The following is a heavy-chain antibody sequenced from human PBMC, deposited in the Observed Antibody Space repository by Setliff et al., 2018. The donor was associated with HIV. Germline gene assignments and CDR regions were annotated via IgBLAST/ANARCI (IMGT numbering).Heavy chain of an antibody. J-gene: IGHJ6*03. V-gene: IGHV1-69*13. CDR3: ARGEGYCSGGDCYYYYMDV. CDR2: IIPIFGTT. CDR1: GGTFSTYV. D-gene: IGHD2-15*01. Sequence: SVKVSCKASGGTFSTYVITWVRQAPGQGLEWMGGIIPIFGTTNYAQKFQGRVTITADESTSTAYMELSSLRSEDTAVYYCARGEGYCSGGDCYYYYMDVWGKGTTVTVSS.